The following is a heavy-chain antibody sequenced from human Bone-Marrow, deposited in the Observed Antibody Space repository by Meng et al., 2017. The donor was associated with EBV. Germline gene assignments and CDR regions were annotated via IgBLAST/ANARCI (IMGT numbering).Heavy chain of an antibody. CDR1: GGSISSSSYY. CDR3: AREGRYYYDSSGVDY. J-gene: IGHJ4*02. V-gene: IGHV4-39*07. CDR2: IYYSGST. D-gene: IGHD3-22*01. Sequence: PLLSEAGPRLVKTSEALSLTCTVSGGSISSSSYYWGWIRQPPGKGLEWIGSIYYSGSTYYNPSLKSRVTISVDTSKNQFSLKLSSVTAADTAVYYCAREGRYYYDSSGVDYWGQGTLVTVSS.